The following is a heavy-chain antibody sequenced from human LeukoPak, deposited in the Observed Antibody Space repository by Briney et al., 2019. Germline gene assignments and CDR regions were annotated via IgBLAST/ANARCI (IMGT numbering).Heavy chain of an antibody. D-gene: IGHD1-1*01. CDR2: IYLRGSS. Sequence: PSGTLSLAGAVSGGSSTISHWWSWVRQPPGKGLEWIGEIYLRGSSNYNPSLKSRVTMSVDKSKNQFSLRLSSVTAADTAVYYCARNWNDGRFDYWGQGMLVTVSS. V-gene: IGHV4-4*02. J-gene: IGHJ4*02. CDR1: GGSSTISHW. CDR3: ARNWNDGRFDY.